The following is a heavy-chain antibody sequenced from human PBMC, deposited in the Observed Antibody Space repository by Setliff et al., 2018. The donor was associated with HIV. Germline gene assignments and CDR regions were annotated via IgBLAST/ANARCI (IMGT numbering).Heavy chain of an antibody. CDR3: AKSYGSGWSADTFDI. J-gene: IGHJ3*02. CDR1: GGFISSSSYY. Sequence: PSETLSLTCTVSGGFISSSSYYWGWIRQPPGKGLEWIGSIFNDGRTYYNPSLKSRITIPMDTSTNQFSLKLSSVTAADTAMYYCAKSYGSGWSADTFDIWGQGTVVTVSS. D-gene: IGHD6-19*01. V-gene: IGHV4-39*01. CDR2: IFNDGRT.